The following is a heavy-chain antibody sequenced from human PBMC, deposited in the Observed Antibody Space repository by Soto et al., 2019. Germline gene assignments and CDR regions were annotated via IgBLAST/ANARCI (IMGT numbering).Heavy chain of an antibody. CDR2: ISSSGSTI. V-gene: IGHV3-11*01. CDR3: ARDPYRIAVAEMNFDY. J-gene: IGHJ4*02. D-gene: IGHD6-19*01. Sequence: GGSLRLSCAASGFTFSDYYMSWIRQAPGKGMEWVSYISSSGSTIYYADSVKGRFTISRDNAKISLYLQMNSLRAVDTAVYYCARDPYRIAVAEMNFDYWGQGTLVTVSS. CDR1: GFTFSDYY.